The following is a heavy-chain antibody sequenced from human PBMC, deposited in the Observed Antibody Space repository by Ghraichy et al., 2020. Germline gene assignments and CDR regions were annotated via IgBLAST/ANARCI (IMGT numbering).Heavy chain of an antibody. J-gene: IGHJ4*02. CDR1: GFTFSSYW. CDR3: ARDNYNFPSYYFDY. Sequence: GGSLRLSCAASGFTFSSYWMHWVRQAPGKGLVWVSRINSDGTITSYADSVKGRFTISRDNAKNTLYLQMNSLRADDTAVYYCARDNYNFPSYYFDYWGQGTLVAVSS. D-gene: IGHD2/OR15-2a*01. V-gene: IGHV3-74*01. CDR2: INSDGTIT.